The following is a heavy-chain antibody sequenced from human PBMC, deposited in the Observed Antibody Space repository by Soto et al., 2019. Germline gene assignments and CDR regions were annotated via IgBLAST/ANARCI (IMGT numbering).Heavy chain of an antibody. V-gene: IGHV3-11*06. CDR1: GFTFSDYY. D-gene: IGHD5-12*01. CDR2: ISSSISYT. CDR3: ARWGSGYDPDAFDI. Sequence: GGSLRLSCAASGFTFSDYYMSWIRQAPGKGLEWVSYISSSISYTNYADSVKGRFTISRDNAKNSLYLQMNSLRAEDTAVYYCARWGSGYDPDAFDIWGQGTMGTVS. J-gene: IGHJ3*02.